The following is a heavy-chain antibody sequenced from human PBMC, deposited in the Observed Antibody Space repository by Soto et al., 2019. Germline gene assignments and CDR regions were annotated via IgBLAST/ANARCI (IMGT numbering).Heavy chain of an antibody. J-gene: IGHJ6*03. Sequence: EVQLVESGGGLVQPGGSLRLSCAASGFTFSSYWMSWVRQAPGKGLEWVANIKQAGSEKYYVDSVKGRFTISRDNAKNSLYLQMNSLRAEDTAVYYCARENRFGVNYYYYCYTDVWGKGTTVTVSS. D-gene: IGHD3-10*01. V-gene: IGHV3-7*01. CDR1: GFTFSSYW. CDR3: ARENRFGVNYYYYCYTDV. CDR2: IKQAGSEK.